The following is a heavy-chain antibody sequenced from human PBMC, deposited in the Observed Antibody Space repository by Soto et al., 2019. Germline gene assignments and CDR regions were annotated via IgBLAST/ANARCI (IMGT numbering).Heavy chain of an antibody. D-gene: IGHD2-15*01. CDR2: IIPVFNTP. V-gene: IGHV1-69*01. CDR3: ARGGGPYVWFNEF. CDR1: GGLFSSFA. J-gene: IGHJ4*02. Sequence: QEQLVQSGAEVKKPGSSMKVSCKDSGGLFSSFAISWVRQAPGQGLEWLGGIIPVFNTPYYAQKFQGRVTITADESTNTAYMELSSLRSEDTAMYYCARGGGPYVWFNEFWGQGSLVTVSS.